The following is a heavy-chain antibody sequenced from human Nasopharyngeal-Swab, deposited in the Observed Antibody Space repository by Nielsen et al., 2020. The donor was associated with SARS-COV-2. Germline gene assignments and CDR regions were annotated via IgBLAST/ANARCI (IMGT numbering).Heavy chain of an antibody. V-gene: IGHV4-39*07. J-gene: IGHJ3*02. D-gene: IGHD6-13*01. CDR2: IYYSGST. Sequence: WIRQPPGKGLEWIGSIYYSGSTHYNPSLKSRVTISVDTSKNQFSLKLSSVTAADTAVYYCARSGSSWYGGAFDIWGQGTMVTVSS. CDR3: ARSGSSWYGGAFDI.